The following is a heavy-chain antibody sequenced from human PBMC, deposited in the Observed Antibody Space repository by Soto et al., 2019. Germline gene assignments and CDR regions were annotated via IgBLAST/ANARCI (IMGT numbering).Heavy chain of an antibody. Sequence: PGGSLRLSCSASGFTFSSYAMHWVRQAPGKGLEYVSAISSNGGSTYYADSVKGRFTISRDNSKNTLYLQMSSLRAEDTAVYYCSGWDSSGWVYFDYWGQGTLVTVSS. CDR1: GFTFSSYA. V-gene: IGHV3-64D*08. CDR3: SGWDSSGWVYFDY. J-gene: IGHJ4*02. D-gene: IGHD6-19*01. CDR2: ISSNGGST.